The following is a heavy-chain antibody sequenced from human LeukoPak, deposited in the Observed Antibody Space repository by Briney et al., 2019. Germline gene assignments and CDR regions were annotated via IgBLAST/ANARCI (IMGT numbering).Heavy chain of an antibody. CDR1: GYTFTSYY. D-gene: IGHD2-15*01. CDR3: ARVDCSGGRCYSRPYNY. Sequence: ASVKVSCKASGYTFTSYYMHWVRQAPGQGVEWMGIINPSGGSTSYAQKFQGRVTMTRDTSTSTVYMELSSLRSEDTAVYYCARVDCSGGRCYSRPYNYWGQGTLVTVSS. V-gene: IGHV1-46*01. J-gene: IGHJ4*02. CDR2: INPSGGST.